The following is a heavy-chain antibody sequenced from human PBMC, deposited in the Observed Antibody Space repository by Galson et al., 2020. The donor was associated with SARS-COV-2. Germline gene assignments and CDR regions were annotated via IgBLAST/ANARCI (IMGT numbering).Heavy chain of an antibody. CDR3: ARLHYGEYAPEAFDI. J-gene: IGHJ3*02. Sequence: SETLSLTCDVPGTSISSGSYSWTWIRQPPGRGPERTEYSPHSGGTYYNPSLKSRVTISGDRSKNPFSLRLSAVTAADTAVYFCARLHYGEYAPEAFDIWGPGTRVTVAS. V-gene: IGHV4-30-2*01. CDR1: GTSISSGSYS. CDR2: SPHSGGT. D-gene: IGHD4-17*01.